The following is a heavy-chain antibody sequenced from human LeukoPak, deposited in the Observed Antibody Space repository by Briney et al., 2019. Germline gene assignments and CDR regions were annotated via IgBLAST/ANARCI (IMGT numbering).Heavy chain of an antibody. CDR3: ARMYYDSSGYYSFDY. CDR2: IYYSGST. J-gene: IGHJ4*02. Sequence: SETLSLTCTVSGGSISSHYWSWIRQPPGKGLEWIGYIYYSGSTNYNPSLKSRVTISVDTSKNQFSLKLSSVTAADTAVYYCARMYYDSSGYYSFDYWGQGTLVTVSS. CDR1: GGSISSHY. D-gene: IGHD3-22*01. V-gene: IGHV4-59*11.